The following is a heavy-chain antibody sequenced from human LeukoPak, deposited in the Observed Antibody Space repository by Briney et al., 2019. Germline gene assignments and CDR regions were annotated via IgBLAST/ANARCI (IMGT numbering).Heavy chain of an antibody. CDR3: AGSPPFLPPGTLDH. CDR1: GGISTTYA. Sequence: SVKASCKTSGGISTTYAITWVRQAPGQGLEWMGRIIPNLGIVTYAQKFQGKVAIVADKSTSTTYMELTRLTSDDTAVYYCAGSPPFLPPGTLDHWGQGTLVTVSS. J-gene: IGHJ4*02. V-gene: IGHV1-69*04. CDR2: IIPNLGIV. D-gene: IGHD3-10*01.